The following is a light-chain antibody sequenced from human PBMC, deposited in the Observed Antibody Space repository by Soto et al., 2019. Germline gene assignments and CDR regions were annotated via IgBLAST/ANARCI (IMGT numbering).Light chain of an antibody. Sequence: IVLTQSPGTLSLSPGERATLSCRASQSVSSSYLSWYQQKPGQTPRLLIYGVSRRATGIPDRFSGSGSGTDFTLTISRLEPEDFAVYYCQHYGSSLLTFGQGTKVDIK. CDR2: GVS. CDR1: QSVSSSY. V-gene: IGKV3-20*01. J-gene: IGKJ1*01. CDR3: QHYGSSLLT.